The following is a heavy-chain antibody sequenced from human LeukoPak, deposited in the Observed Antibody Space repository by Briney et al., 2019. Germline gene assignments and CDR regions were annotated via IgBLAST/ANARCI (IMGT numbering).Heavy chain of an antibody. V-gene: IGHV1-3*01. CDR3: ARAWPAMDYYYGMDV. D-gene: IGHD5-18*01. CDR1: GYTFSDYA. CDR2: IDAGNGDT. Sequence: GASVKVSCKASGYTFSDYAMHWVRQAPGQRFEWMGWIDAGNGDTKYSQKFQGRVTITRDTSASTAYMELSSLRSEDTAVYYCARAWPAMDYYYGMDVWGQGTTVTVSS. J-gene: IGHJ6*02.